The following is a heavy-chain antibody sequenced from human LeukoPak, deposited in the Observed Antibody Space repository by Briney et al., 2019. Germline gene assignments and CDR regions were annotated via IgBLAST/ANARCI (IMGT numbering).Heavy chain of an antibody. V-gene: IGHV1-46*01. Sequence: ASVQVSCTASGYTFINYYIHWVRQAPGQGLEWMGMINPSRGSTSNAQKFQARVSMTSDTSTSPVYLGPSSLSSEATAVHCCMRSLRDGTGHCGQGTLVTVSS. CDR2: INPSRGST. CDR3: MRSLRDGTGH. CDR1: GYTFINYY. D-gene: IGHD5-24*01. J-gene: IGHJ4*02.